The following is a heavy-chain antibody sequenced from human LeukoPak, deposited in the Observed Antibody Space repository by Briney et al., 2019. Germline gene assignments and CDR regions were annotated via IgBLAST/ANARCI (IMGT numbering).Heavy chain of an antibody. J-gene: IGHJ4*02. CDR3: ARGSGYDFWSGYLFYY. Sequence: PGGSLRLSCAASGFTFSSYEMNWVRQAPGKGLEWVSYISSSGSTIYYADSVKGRFTISRDNAKNSLYLQMNSLRAEDTAVYYCARGSGYDFWSGYLFYYWGQGTLVTVSS. CDR1: GFTFSSYE. CDR2: ISSSGSTI. V-gene: IGHV3-48*03. D-gene: IGHD3-3*01.